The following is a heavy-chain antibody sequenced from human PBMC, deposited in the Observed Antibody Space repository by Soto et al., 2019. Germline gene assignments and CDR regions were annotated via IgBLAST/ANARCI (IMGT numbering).Heavy chain of an antibody. D-gene: IGHD4-17*01. CDR1: GYTFTSYG. V-gene: IGHV1-18*01. J-gene: IGHJ3*02. Sequence: QVQLVQSGPEVKKPGASVKVSCKASGYTFTSYGLSWVRQAPGQGLEWMGWISPYNGNTNYAQKLQGRVXXTXDXXTSTAYMELRSLRSDDTAVYYCARVGNTVADAFDIWGQGTMVTVSS. CDR3: ARVGNTVADAFDI. CDR2: ISPYNGNT.